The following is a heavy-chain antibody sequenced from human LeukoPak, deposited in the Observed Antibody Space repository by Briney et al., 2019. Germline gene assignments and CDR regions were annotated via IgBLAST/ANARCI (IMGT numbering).Heavy chain of an antibody. V-gene: IGHV1-2*02. CDR1: GYTFTVHF. Sequence: GASVKLSCKTSGYTFTVHFMYWVRHAPGQGLEWMGWINPNTGGTNYAQKFQGRVTMTRDTSSSTAYMELTRLTSDDTAVYYCARGGVPGQQLDYWGQGTLVTVSS. J-gene: IGHJ4*02. CDR2: INPNTGGT. CDR3: ARGGVPGQQLDY. D-gene: IGHD6-13*01.